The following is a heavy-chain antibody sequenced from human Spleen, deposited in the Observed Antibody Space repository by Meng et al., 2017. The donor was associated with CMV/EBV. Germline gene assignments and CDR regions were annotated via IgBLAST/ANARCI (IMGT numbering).Heavy chain of an antibody. CDR2: ISSRSTYI. Sequence: GGSLRLSCAASEFTFSNYIMNWVRQAPGKGLEWVSSISSRSTYISYADSVKGRFTVSRDNAKNSLFLQMNSLRAADTGVYYCARGPASCDSPTCRILDYWGPGTLVTVSS. CDR1: EFTFSNYI. J-gene: IGHJ4*02. D-gene: IGHD2-21*01. V-gene: IGHV3-21*01. CDR3: ARGPASCDSPTCRILDY.